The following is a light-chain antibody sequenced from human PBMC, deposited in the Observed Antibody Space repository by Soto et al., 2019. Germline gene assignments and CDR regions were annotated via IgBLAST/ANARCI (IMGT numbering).Light chain of an antibody. CDR3: QHRSEWPVS. V-gene: IGKV3D-20*02. Sequence: EIALTQSAGTLSLSPGERATLSCLASQSVSSSYLAWYQQKPGQAPRLLIYGAFSRATGIPDRFSGSGSGTDFTLTISSLEPEDFAVYYCQHRSEWPVSFGQGTRLEIK. CDR1: QSVSSSY. J-gene: IGKJ5*01. CDR2: GAF.